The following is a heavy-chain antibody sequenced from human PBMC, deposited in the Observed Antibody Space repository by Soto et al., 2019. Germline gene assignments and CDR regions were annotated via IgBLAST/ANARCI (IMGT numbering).Heavy chain of an antibody. CDR1: GYTFTSYA. CDR3: ARVVIGRGQTTVTFYYYYYMDV. J-gene: IGHJ6*03. CDR2: INAGNGNT. V-gene: IGHV1-3*01. Sequence: ASVKVSCKASGYTFTSYAMHWVRQAPGQRLEWMGWINAGNGNTKYSQKFQGRVTITRDTTTSTAYMELSSLRSEDTAVYYCARVVIGRGQTTVTFYYYYYMDVWGKGTTVTVSS. D-gene: IGHD4-17*01.